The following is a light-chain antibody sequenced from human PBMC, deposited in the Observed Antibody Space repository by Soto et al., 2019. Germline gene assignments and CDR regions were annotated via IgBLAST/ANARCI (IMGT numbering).Light chain of an antibody. CDR2: EVS. CDR1: SSDVGSYNL. J-gene: IGLJ2*01. CDR3: CSYAGSSTFGV. Sequence: QSVLTQRASVSGSPGQSITISCTGTSSDVGSYNLVSWYQQHPGKAPKLMIYEVSKRPSGVSNRFSGSKSGNTASLTISGLQAEDEADYYCCSYAGSSTFGVFGGGTKLTVL. V-gene: IGLV2-23*02.